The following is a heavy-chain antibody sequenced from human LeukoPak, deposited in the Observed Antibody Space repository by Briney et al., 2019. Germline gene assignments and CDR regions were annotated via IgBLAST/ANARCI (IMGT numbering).Heavy chain of an antibody. CDR3: ARRRAVRDYYYYMDV. V-gene: IGHV5-51*01. Sequence: GESLKISCKGSGYSFTSYWIGWVRQMPGKGLEWMGIIYPGDSDTRYSPSFQGQVTISADKSISTAYLQWSSLKASDTAMYYCARRRAVRDYYYYMDVWGKGTTVTVSS. D-gene: IGHD3-22*01. J-gene: IGHJ6*03. CDR2: IYPGDSDT. CDR1: GYSFTSYW.